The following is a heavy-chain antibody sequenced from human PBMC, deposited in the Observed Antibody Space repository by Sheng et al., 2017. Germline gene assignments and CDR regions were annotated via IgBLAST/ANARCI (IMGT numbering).Heavy chain of an antibody. J-gene: IGHJ4*02. CDR3: ARDPPEDYGGKRYFDY. V-gene: IGHV1-2*02. Sequence: QVRLVQSGAEVKKPGASVKVSCKASGYTFTGYYLHWVRQAPGQGLEWMGWMNPNNGGTSYAQKFQGRVTMTRDTSISTAYVELSRLRFDDTAVYYCARDPPEDYGGKRYFDYWGQGTLVTVSS. CDR1: GYTFTGYY. CDR2: MNPNNGGT. D-gene: IGHD4-17*01.